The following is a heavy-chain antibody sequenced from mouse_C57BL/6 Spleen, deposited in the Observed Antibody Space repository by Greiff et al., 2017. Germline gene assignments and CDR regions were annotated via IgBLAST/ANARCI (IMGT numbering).Heavy chain of an antibody. CDR3: ARKEGHYEYSYAMDY. Sequence: VQLQQSGAELVKPGASVKMSCKASGYTFTSYWITWVKQRPGQGLEWIGDLYPGSGSTNYNEKFKSKATLTVDTSSSTAYMQLSSLTSEDSAVYYCARKEGHYEYSYAMDYWGQGTSVTVSS. CDR2: LYPGSGST. V-gene: IGHV1-55*01. D-gene: IGHD2-4*01. CDR1: GYTFTSYW. J-gene: IGHJ4*01.